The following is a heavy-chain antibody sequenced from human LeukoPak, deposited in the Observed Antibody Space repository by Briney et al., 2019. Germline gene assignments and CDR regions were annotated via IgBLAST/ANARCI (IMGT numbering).Heavy chain of an antibody. CDR1: GGSFSGYY. CDR3: ARDPTLYCSSTSCYSGWFDS. D-gene: IGHD2-2*01. Sequence: SETLSLTCAVYGGSFSGYYWSWIRQPPGKGLEWIGEINHSGSTNYNPSLKSRVTISVDTSKNQFSLKLSSVTAADTAVYYCARDPTLYCSSTSCYSGWFDSWGQGTLVTVSS. J-gene: IGHJ5*01. CDR2: INHSGST. V-gene: IGHV4-34*01.